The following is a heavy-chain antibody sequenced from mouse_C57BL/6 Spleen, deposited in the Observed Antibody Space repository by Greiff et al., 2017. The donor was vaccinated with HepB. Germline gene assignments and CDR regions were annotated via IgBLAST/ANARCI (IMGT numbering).Heavy chain of an antibody. CDR3: AREGKFITTVVATEDWYFDV. CDR2: ISYDGSN. J-gene: IGHJ1*03. D-gene: IGHD1-1*01. CDR1: GYSITSGYY. V-gene: IGHV3-6*01. Sequence: VQLQQSGPGLVKPSQSLSLTCSVTGYSITSGYYWNWIRQFPGNKLEWMGYISYDGSNNYNPSLKNRISITRDTSKNQFFLKLNSVTTEDTATYYCAREGKFITTVVATEDWYFDVWGTGTTVTVSS.